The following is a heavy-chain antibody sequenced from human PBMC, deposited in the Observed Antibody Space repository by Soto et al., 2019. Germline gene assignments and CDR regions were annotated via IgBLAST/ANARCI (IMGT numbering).Heavy chain of an antibody. Sequence: EVQLVESGGGLVQPGESLRLSCAASGFTFSDYWMTWVRQAPGKGLEWVANIKKDESKKSYLDSVIGRFTISRDNARNSLYLQMDSLRFEDTALYYRARDVSPGSGPYYLDDVDIWGQGTMVTVSS. D-gene: IGHD3-22*01. CDR2: IKKDESKK. V-gene: IGHV3-7*05. CDR1: GFTFSDYW. J-gene: IGHJ3*02. CDR3: ARDVSPGSGPYYLDDVDI.